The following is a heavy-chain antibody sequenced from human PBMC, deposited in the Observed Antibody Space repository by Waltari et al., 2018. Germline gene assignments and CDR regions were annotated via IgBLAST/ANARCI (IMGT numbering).Heavy chain of an antibody. CDR3: GRIAFGDDGGYFQH. CDR2: MQYRGST. CDR1: GGSISTNYT. V-gene: IGHV4-39*01. D-gene: IGHD4-17*01. J-gene: IGHJ1*01. Sequence: QLQLQESGPGLVKPSETLSLTCPAPGGSISTNYTWGWIRQPPGKGLEWMGNMQYRGSTFYNPSLKSRVTISLDTSKNQFSLRLSSVGAADTAVYFCGRIAFGDDGGYFQHWGQGTLVTVSS.